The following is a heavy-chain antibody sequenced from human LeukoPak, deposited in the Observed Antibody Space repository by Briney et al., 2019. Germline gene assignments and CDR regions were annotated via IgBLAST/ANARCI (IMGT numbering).Heavy chain of an antibody. CDR1: GYSFTSYW. CDR2: IYPGDSDT. D-gene: IGHD6-19*01. J-gene: IGHJ4*02. Sequence: GESLKISCKGSGYSFTSYWIGWVRQMPGKGLEWMGTIYPGDSDTRYSPSFQGQVTISADKSISTAYLQWSSLKASDTAMYYCASSMAGSGFYFDYWGQGTLVTVSS. V-gene: IGHV5-51*01. CDR3: ASSMAGSGFYFDY.